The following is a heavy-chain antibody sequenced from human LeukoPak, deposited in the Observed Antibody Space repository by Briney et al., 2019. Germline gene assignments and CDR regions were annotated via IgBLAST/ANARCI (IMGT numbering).Heavy chain of an antibody. CDR3: AEGISSGYPDAFDI. V-gene: IGHV3-9*03. D-gene: IGHD3-22*01. CDR2: ISWNSGSI. CDR1: GFTFDDYA. Sequence: PGRSLRLSCAASGFTFDDYAMHWVRQAPGKGLEGVSGISWNSGSIGYADPVKGRFTISRDNAKNSLYLQMNSLRAEDMALYYCAEGISSGYPDAFDIWGQGTMVTVSS. J-gene: IGHJ3*02.